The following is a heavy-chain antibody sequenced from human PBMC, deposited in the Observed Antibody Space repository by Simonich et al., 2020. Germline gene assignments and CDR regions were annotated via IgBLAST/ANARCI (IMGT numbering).Heavy chain of an antibody. CDR2: INPNSGGT. CDR3: ARGPRWTGDDAFDI. V-gene: IGHV1-2*02. J-gene: IGHJ3*02. CDR1: GYTFTGSY. D-gene: IGHD7-27*01. Sequence: QVQLVQSGAEVKKPGASVQVSCKASGYTFTGSYMHWVRQAPGQGLEWMGWINPNSGGTKEAQKFQGRGTMTRDTSISTAYMELSMLRSDDTAVYYCARGPRWTGDDAFDIWGQGTMVTVSS.